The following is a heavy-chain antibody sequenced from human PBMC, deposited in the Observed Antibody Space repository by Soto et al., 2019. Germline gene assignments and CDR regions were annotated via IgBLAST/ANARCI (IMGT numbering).Heavy chain of an antibody. J-gene: IGHJ5*02. D-gene: IGHD3-16*01. CDR2: VYYNENT. V-gene: IGHV4-39*01. CDR3: ARRERYYGSPGWFDP. Sequence: SESLSPTCTLSGASITAFAYYWCWTRHPLVQGLECIGTVYYNENTYYNPSPKSRVTISVDTAKNQFSLKLRSVTAADTAMYFCARRERYYGSPGWFDPWGQGTLVTASS. CDR1: GASITAFAYY.